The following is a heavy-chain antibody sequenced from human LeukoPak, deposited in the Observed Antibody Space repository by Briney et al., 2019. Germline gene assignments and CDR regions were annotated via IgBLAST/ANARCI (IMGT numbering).Heavy chain of an antibody. CDR1: GFTFSSYA. D-gene: IGHD1/OR15-1a*01. CDR2: ISYDGINQ. V-gene: IGHV3-30*04. J-gene: IGHJ4*02. CDR3: TLTTFGVVYYFDY. Sequence: AGRSLRLSCATSGFTFSSYAMHWVRQAPGKGLEWVALISYDGINQYYADSVRGRFIISRDNSKNTLYLQLNSLRLEDTAVYYSTLTTFGVVYYFDYWGQGTLVTDPS.